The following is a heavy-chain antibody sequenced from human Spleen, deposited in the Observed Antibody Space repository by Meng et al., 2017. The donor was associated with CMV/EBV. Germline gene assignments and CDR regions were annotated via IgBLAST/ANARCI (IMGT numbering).Heavy chain of an antibody. CDR3: ARVLRLHYAMDV. Sequence: GSLRLSCTVSGGSISGSTYYWGWIRQPPGQGLEWIGNIFYSGSTYYNPSLKSRLTISVDTSKTQFSLKLNSVTAADTAVYYCARVLRLHYAMDVWGQGTTVTV. CDR2: IFYSGST. J-gene: IGHJ6*02. V-gene: IGHV4-39*07. D-gene: IGHD6-25*01. CDR1: GGSISGSTYY.